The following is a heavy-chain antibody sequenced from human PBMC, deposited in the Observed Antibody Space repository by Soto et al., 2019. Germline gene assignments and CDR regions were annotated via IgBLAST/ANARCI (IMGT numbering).Heavy chain of an antibody. CDR2: ISGHNGDT. Sequence: ASVKVSCKASGYTFARYGIDWVRQAPGQGLEWMGWISGHNGDTKYVQKFQGRVSMTTDTSTSTASMESRSLRSDDTAVYYCARDPPPPDYWGQGYLVTVSS. CDR1: GYTFARYG. V-gene: IGHV1-18*01. J-gene: IGHJ4*02. CDR3: ARDPPPPDY.